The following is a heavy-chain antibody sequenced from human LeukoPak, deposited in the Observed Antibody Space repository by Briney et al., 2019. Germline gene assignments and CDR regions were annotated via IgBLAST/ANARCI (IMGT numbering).Heavy chain of an antibody. V-gene: IGHV4-39*01. CDR2: IDDSGST. J-gene: IGHJ4*02. Sequence: PSETLSLTCSVSGASISGSDYSWAWIRQPPGKGLEWIGTIDDSGSTYYNPSLKSRLTMSVDTSKNQFSLNLNSVNAADTALYYCARNVVSLNSNRVYYFHYWGEGSLLIVSS. CDR3: ARNVVSLNSNRVYYFHY. D-gene: IGHD2-21*01. CDR1: GASISGSDYS.